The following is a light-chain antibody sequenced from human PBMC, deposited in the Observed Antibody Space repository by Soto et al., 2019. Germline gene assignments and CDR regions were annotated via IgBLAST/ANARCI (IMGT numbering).Light chain of an antibody. CDR1: QGIRSY. J-gene: IGKJ3*01. V-gene: IGKV1-9*01. CDR2: GAS. CDR3: QQLNIFPPLFT. Sequence: DIQLTQSPFFLSASVGDRVTITCRASQGIRSYLAWYQQRPGKAPELLIYGASTLRTGVASRFSGSGSGTEFTLTTSSLQPEDFATYFCQQLNIFPPLFTFGPGTKVDIK.